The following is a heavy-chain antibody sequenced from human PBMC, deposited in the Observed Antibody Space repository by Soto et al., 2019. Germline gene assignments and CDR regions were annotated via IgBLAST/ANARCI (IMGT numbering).Heavy chain of an antibody. V-gene: IGHV3-7*03. CDR2: IKQDGSEK. Sequence: EVQLVESGGGLVQPGGSLRLSCAASGFTFSRYWMSWVRQAPRKGLEWVANIKQDGSEKYYVDSVKGRFTISRDNAKNSVYLQMNSLRAEDTAVDYCARDFVGSYGYGPFEYWGQGTLVTVSS. CDR3: ARDFVGSYGYGPFEY. D-gene: IGHD5-18*01. J-gene: IGHJ4*02. CDR1: GFTFSRYW.